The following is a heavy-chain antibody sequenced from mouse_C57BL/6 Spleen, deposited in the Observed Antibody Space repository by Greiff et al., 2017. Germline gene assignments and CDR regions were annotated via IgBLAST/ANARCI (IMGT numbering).Heavy chain of an antibody. Sequence: QVQLQQPGAELVRPGTSVKLSCKASGYTFTSYWMHWVKQRPGQGLEWIGVIDPSDSYTNYNQKFKGKATLTVDTSSSTAYMQLSSLTSEDSAVYYCARREFITTGGDYWGQGTTLTVSS. CDR2: IDPSDSYT. V-gene: IGHV1-59*01. CDR3: ARREFITTGGDY. CDR1: GYTFTSYW. J-gene: IGHJ2*01. D-gene: IGHD1-1*01.